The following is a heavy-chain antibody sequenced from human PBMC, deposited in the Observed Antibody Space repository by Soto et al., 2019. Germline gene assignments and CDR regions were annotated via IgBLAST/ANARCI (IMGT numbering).Heavy chain of an antibody. CDR2: IYPGDSDT. D-gene: IGHD6-19*01. CDR1: GYSFTSYW. CDR3: ARHFGIAVAGTRFLDY. J-gene: IGHJ4*02. Sequence: PGESLKISCKGSGYSFTSYWIGWVRQMPGKGLEWMGIIYPGDSDTRYNPSFQGQVTISADKSISTAYLQWSSLKASDTAMYYCARHFGIAVAGTRFLDYWGQGTLVTVSS. V-gene: IGHV5-51*01.